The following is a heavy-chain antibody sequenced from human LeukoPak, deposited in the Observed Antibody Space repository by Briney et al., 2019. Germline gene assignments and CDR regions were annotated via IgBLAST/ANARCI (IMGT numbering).Heavy chain of an antibody. CDR2: ISGSGGST. D-gene: IGHD1-26*01. V-gene: IGHV3-23*01. CDR1: GFTFSSYA. CDR3: AKDSRFSYSGSYSDY. J-gene: IGHJ4*02. Sequence: PGGSLRLSCAASGFTFSSYAMSWVRQAPGKGLEWVSAISGSGGSTYYADSVKGRFTISRDNSKNTLYLQMNSLRAEDTAVYYCAKDSRFSYSGSYSDYWGQGTLVTVSS.